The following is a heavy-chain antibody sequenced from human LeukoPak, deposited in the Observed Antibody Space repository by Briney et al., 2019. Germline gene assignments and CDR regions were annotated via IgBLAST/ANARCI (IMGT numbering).Heavy chain of an antibody. Sequence: GGTLRLSCAASGFTFSSYGMHWVRQAPGKGLEWVAFIRYDGSNKYYADSVKGRFTISRDNSKNSLYLQMNSLRAEDTAVYYCARGPDLIVVVITEAAGYFDYWGQGTLVTVSS. J-gene: IGHJ4*02. CDR3: ARGPDLIVVVITEAAGYFDY. CDR1: GFTFSSYG. CDR2: IRYDGSNK. D-gene: IGHD3-22*01. V-gene: IGHV3-30*02.